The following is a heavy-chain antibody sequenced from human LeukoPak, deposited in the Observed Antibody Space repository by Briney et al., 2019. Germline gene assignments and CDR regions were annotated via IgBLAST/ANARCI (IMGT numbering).Heavy chain of an antibody. CDR2: IRYDGSNK. J-gene: IGHJ4*02. CDR1: GFSFSAYE. Sequence: GGSLRLSCAASGFSFSAYEMDWVRQAPGKGLEWVAFIRYDGSNKYYADSVKGRFTISRDNSKNTLYLQMNSLRAEDTAVYCCAKDLGVEDFDYWGQGTLVTVSS. D-gene: IGHD3-3*01. CDR3: AKDLGVEDFDY. V-gene: IGHV3-30*02.